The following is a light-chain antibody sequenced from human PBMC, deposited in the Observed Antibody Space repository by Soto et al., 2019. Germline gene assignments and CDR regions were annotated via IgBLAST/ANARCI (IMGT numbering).Light chain of an antibody. V-gene: IGLV1-40*01. CDR1: GSNIGAGND. J-gene: IGLJ3*02. Sequence: QSVLTQPPSVSGAPGQKVNISCTGSGSNIGAGNDVHWYQHLPRTAPKLLIYANSDRPSGVPDRFSGSKSATSASLAITGLHAEDEADYYCQSYDTSLSGWVFGGGTKVTVL. CDR3: QSYDTSLSGWV. CDR2: ANS.